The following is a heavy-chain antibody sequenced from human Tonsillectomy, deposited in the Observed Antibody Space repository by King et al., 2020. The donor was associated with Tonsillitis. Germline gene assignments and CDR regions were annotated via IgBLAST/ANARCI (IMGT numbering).Heavy chain of an antibody. Sequence: QLVHSGAEVKKPGASVKVSCKASGYTFTSFGISWVRLAPGQGLDWMVWISAYDGNTNYAQKLQGRVTMTTDSSTSTAYMELRSLRSDDTAVYYCARDPGYSSGWYLDYWGQGTLVTVSS. V-gene: IGHV1-18*01. J-gene: IGHJ4*02. CDR2: ISAYDGNT. CDR3: ARDPGYSSGWYLDY. CDR1: GYTFTSFG. D-gene: IGHD6-19*01.